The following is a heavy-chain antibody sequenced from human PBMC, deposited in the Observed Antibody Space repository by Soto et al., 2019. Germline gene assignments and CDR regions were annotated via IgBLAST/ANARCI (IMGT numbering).Heavy chain of an antibody. CDR1: SGSISSYY. CDR2: IHYTGNT. Sequence: SETLSLTCTVSSGSISSYYWSWIRQPPGKGLEWIGYIHYTGNTNSNPSLKGRVTLSIDPSWNQFSLKLRSVTAADTAVYYCAAGDYMNGFSYREIKWFDPCGQGTLVTVSA. J-gene: IGHJ5*02. CDR3: AAGDYMNGFSYREIKWFDP. V-gene: IGHV4-59*01. D-gene: IGHD2-8*01.